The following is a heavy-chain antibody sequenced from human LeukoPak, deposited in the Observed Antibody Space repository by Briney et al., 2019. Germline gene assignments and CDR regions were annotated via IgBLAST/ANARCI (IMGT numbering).Heavy chain of an antibody. J-gene: IGHJ4*02. Sequence: PSETLSLTCAVYGVSFSGYYWSWIRQPPGKGLEWIGYIYYSGSTNYNPSLKSRVTISVDTSKNQFSLKLSSVTAADTAVYYCASGRYSSSSDYFDYWGQGTLVTVSS. CDR3: ASGRYSSSSDYFDY. CDR2: IYYSGST. CDR1: GVSFSGYY. D-gene: IGHD6-6*01. V-gene: IGHV4-59*01.